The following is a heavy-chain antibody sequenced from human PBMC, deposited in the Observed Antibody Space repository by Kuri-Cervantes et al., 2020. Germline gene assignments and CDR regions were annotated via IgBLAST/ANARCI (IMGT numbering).Heavy chain of an antibody. V-gene: IGHV3-21*03. D-gene: IGHD6-13*01. CDR2: ISSSSGYI. J-gene: IGHJ4*02. Sequence: GESLKISCAASGFTFSSYSMNWVRQAPGKGLEWVSSISSSSGYIYYADSVKGRFTISRDNAKNSLYLQMNSLRAEDTAVYYCARDLLSIAAAGTSLGESRANDYWGQGTLVTVSS. CDR1: GFTFSSYS. CDR3: ARDLLSIAAAGTSLGESRANDY.